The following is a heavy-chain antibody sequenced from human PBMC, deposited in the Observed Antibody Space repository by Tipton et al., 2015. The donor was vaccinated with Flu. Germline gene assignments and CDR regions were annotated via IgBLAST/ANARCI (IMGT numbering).Heavy chain of an antibody. CDR3: ARHTGDSVRGVIDY. Sequence: TLSLTCSVSGYSIRSAYYWGWVRRPPGKGLEWIGTIYHSGTPYYNPSLKSRLTISVDTSKNQFSLRLSSVTAADTAVYYCARHTGDSVRGVIDYWGQGTLVPVSS. D-gene: IGHD3-10*02. V-gene: IGHV4-38-2*01. J-gene: IGHJ4*02. CDR2: IYHSGTP. CDR1: GYSIRSAYY.